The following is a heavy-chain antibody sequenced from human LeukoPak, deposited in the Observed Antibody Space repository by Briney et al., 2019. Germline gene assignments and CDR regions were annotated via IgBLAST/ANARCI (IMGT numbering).Heavy chain of an antibody. CDR3: AKVNDLGDFDY. D-gene: IGHD1-1*01. CDR2: ISGSGNST. J-gene: IGHJ4*02. V-gene: IGHV3-23*01. Sequence: GGSLRLSCAAPGFTFSSYAMSWVRQAPGQGLEWVSAISGSGNSTYYADSVKGRFTISRDNSKNTLYLQMNSLRAEDTAVYYCAKVNDLGDFDYWGQGTLVTVSS. CDR1: GFTFSSYA.